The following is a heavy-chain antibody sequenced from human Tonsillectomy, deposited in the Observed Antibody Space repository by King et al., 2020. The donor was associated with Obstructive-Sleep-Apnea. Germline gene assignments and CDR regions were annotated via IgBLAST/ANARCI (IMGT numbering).Heavy chain of an antibody. CDR1: GFTFSNYA. J-gene: IGHJ4*02. CDR2: ITGSGDGT. V-gene: IGHV3-23*04. D-gene: IGHD3-16*01. Sequence: EQLVQSGGGSVQPGGSLRLSCAASGFTFSNYAMTWARQAPGKGLEYVSSITGSGDGTYYADSVKGRFTISRDNSQNTMYLQMNSLRAEDTALYYCAKGGIGQKLGIDYWGQGTLVTVSS. CDR3: AKGGIGQKLGIDY.